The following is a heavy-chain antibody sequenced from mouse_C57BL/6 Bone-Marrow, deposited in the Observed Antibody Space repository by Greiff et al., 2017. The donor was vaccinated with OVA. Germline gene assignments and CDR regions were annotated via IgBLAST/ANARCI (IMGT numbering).Heavy chain of an antibody. J-gene: IGHJ3*01. Sequence: QVQLKESGAELARPGASVKLSCKASGYTFTSYGISWVKQRTGQGLEWIGEIYPRSGNTYYNEKFKGKATLTADKSSSTAYMELRSLTSEDSAVYFCARSVLFITTFAYWGQGTLVTVSA. V-gene: IGHV1-81*01. D-gene: IGHD1-1*01. CDR1: GYTFTSYG. CDR2: IYPRSGNT. CDR3: ARSVLFITTFAY.